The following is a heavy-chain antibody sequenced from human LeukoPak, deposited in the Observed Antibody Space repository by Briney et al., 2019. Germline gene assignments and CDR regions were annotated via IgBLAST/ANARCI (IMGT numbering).Heavy chain of an antibody. CDR1: GNYW. V-gene: IGHV3-74*01. CDR3: VSFYETY. Sequence: GGSLRLSCAASGNYWMHWVRQVPGKGLVWVSHINSDGSWTSYADSVKGRFTISKDNAKNTVYLQMDSLRAEDTAVYYCVSFYETYWGRGTLVTVSS. D-gene: IGHD2/OR15-2a*01. J-gene: IGHJ4*02. CDR2: INSDGSWT.